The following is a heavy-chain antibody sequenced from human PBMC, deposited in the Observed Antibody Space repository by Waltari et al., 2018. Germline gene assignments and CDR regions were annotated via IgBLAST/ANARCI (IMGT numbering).Heavy chain of an antibody. V-gene: IGHV1-2*06. D-gene: IGHD2-15*01. Sequence: QVQLVQSGAEVKKPGASVKVSCKASGYTFTGYYMHWVRQAPGQGLEWMGRNNPNSGGTNYAQKFQGRVTMTRDTSISTAYMELSRLRSDDTAVYYCARDNSGAPKSPFDPWGQGTLVTVSS. CDR3: ARDNSGAPKSPFDP. CDR2: NNPNSGGT. J-gene: IGHJ5*02. CDR1: GYTFTGYY.